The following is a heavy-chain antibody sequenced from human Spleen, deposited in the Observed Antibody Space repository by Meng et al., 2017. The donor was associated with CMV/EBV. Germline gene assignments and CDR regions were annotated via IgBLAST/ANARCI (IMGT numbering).Heavy chain of an antibody. CDR1: GFTFSSYG. D-gene: IGHD6-6*01. CDR3: AKESEIAARLNYYGMDV. CDR2: IRYDGSNK. J-gene: IGHJ6*02. Sequence: GESLKISCVASGFTFSSYGMHWVRQAPGKGLEWVAFIRYDGSNKYYADSVKGRFTISRDNFKNTLYLQMNSLRAEDTAVYYCAKESEIAARLNYYGMDVWGQGTTVTV. V-gene: IGHV3-30*02.